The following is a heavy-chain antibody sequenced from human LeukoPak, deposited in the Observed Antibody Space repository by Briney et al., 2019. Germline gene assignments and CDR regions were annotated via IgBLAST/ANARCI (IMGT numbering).Heavy chain of an antibody. CDR2: ISYHGVST. D-gene: IGHD1-20*01. CDR1: GFTFSSYA. V-gene: IGHV3-64*01. CDR3: ATGRLNNWNLPFAD. J-gene: IGHJ4*02. Sequence: PGGSLRLSCAASGFTFSSYAMHWVRQAPGKGLEYVSAISYHGVSTYYAHSVKGRFTISRDNSRNTLYLRMGSLRAEDMALYYCATGRLNNWNLPFADWGQGALVTVSS.